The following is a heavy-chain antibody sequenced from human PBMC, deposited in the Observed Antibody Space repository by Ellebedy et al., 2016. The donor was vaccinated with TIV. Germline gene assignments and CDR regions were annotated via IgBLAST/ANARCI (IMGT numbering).Heavy chain of an antibody. Sequence: AASVKVSCKASGDTFNSYAISWVRQAPRHGLEWLGGIIPILGTANYAPKFQGRVTITADESTSTAYMELSSLRSEDTAVYYCASGRTTISTWHYYGLDVWGQGTTVTVSS. CDR1: GDTFNSYA. D-gene: IGHD4-11*01. J-gene: IGHJ6*02. CDR3: ASGRTTISTWHYYGLDV. V-gene: IGHV1-69*13. CDR2: IIPILGTA.